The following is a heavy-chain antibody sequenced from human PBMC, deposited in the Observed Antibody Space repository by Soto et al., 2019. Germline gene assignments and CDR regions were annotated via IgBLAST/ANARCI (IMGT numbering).Heavy chain of an antibody. D-gene: IGHD6-6*01. Sequence: PGGSLRLSCAASGFTFSSYGMHWVRQAPGKGLEWVAVIWYDGSNKYYADSVKGRFTISRDNSKNTLYLQMNSLRAEDTAVYYCARDQGRQLGPTDDAFDIWGQGTMVTVSS. J-gene: IGHJ3*02. CDR2: IWYDGSNK. CDR3: ARDQGRQLGPTDDAFDI. V-gene: IGHV3-33*01. CDR1: GFTFSSYG.